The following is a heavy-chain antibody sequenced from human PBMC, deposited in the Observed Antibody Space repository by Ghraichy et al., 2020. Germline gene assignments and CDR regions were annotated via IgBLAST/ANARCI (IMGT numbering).Heavy chain of an antibody. D-gene: IGHD1-26*01. V-gene: IGHV3-23*01. CDR3: ARRRGSYSFDY. CDR1: GFTFSSYA. CDR2: ISGSGGST. Sequence: GGSLRLSCAGSGFTFSSYAMSWVRQAPGKGLEWVSAISGSGGSTYYADSVKGRFTISRDNSKNTLYLQMNSLRAEDTAVYYCARRRGSYSFDYWGQGTLVTVSS. J-gene: IGHJ4*02.